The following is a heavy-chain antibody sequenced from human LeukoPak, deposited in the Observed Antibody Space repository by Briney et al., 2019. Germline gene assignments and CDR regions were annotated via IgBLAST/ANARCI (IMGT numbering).Heavy chain of an antibody. J-gene: IGHJ4*02. CDR3: ARVPPPPYGDYEGY. Sequence: SGTLSLTCAVSGGSISSSNWWSWVRQPPGKGLEWIGYIYHSGSTYYNPSLKSRVTISVDMSKKQFSLKLSSVTAADTAVYYCARVPPPPYGDYEGYWGQGTLVTVSS. CDR1: GGSISSSNW. D-gene: IGHD4-17*01. V-gene: IGHV4-4*02. CDR2: IYHSGST.